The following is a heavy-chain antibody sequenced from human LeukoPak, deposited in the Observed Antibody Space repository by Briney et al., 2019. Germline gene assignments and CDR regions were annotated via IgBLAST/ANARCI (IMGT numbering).Heavy chain of an antibody. CDR1: GGSISSGGYY. D-gene: IGHD1-26*01. CDR2: IQDGGST. CDR3: ARDSPKRYSGSYFDY. V-gene: IGHV4-30-2*01. J-gene: IGHJ4*02. Sequence: SQTLSLTCTVFGGSISSGGYYWSWIRQPPGKGLEWIGFIQDGGSTSYKSSLKSRVAISVDRSKNQFSLTLSSVTAADTAIYYCARDSPKRYSGSYFDYWGQGTLVTVSS.